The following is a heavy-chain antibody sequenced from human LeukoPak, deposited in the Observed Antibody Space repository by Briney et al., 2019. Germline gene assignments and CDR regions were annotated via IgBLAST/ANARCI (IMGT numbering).Heavy chain of an antibody. CDR3: ARGFSPSTAGSLLVY. Sequence: PGGSLRLSCAASGFTFSSYWMSWVRQAPGKGLEWVANINQDGREKYYVDTVKGRLTISRDNANNSLYLHINRQRAEDRAVYYCARGFSPSTAGSLLVYWGEGTLVTVS. CDR1: GFTFSSYW. V-gene: IGHV3-7*01. D-gene: IGHD5-18*01. CDR2: INQDGREK. J-gene: IGHJ4*02.